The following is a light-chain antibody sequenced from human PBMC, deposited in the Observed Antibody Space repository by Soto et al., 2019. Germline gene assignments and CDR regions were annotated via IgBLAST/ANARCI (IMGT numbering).Light chain of an antibody. J-gene: IGLJ1*01. CDR1: SSNIGSNT. CDR2: SNN. Sequence: QSVVTQPPSASGAPGQRVTISCSGSSSNIGSNTVNWYQQLPGTAPKLLIYSNNQRPSGVPDRFSGSKSGTSASLAISGLQSEEEADYYCAAWDDSRNGYVFGTGTKVTVL. V-gene: IGLV1-44*01. CDR3: AAWDDSRNGYV.